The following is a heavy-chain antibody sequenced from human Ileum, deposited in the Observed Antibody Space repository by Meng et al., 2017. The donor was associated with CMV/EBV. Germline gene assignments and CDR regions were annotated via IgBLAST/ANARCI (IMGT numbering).Heavy chain of an antibody. CDR2: IYFSGST. J-gene: IGHJ5*02. D-gene: IGHD2-2*01. CDR1: GGSISSSSYY. Sequence: GSLRLSCTVSGGSISSSSYYWGWIRQPPGKGLEWIGSIYFSGSTYYDPSLKSRVTISVDTSKNQFSLRLSSVTAADTAVYYCARHSSTHSPFDPWGQGTLVTVSS. CDR3: ARHSSTHSPFDP. V-gene: IGHV4-39*01.